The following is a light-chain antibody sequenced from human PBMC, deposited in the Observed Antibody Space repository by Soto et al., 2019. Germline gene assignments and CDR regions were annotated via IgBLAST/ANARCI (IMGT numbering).Light chain of an antibody. Sequence: EIVLTQSPGTLSVSPGDRATLSCRASQSVDSSYLAWYQQKPGQAPRLLIFGASGSAAGIPDRFSGSGSGTDFTLTISRLEPEDFAVYYCQQYGSSPTFGQGTELEVK. V-gene: IGKV3-20*01. CDR3: QQYGSSPT. CDR2: GAS. CDR1: QSVDSSY. J-gene: IGKJ1*01.